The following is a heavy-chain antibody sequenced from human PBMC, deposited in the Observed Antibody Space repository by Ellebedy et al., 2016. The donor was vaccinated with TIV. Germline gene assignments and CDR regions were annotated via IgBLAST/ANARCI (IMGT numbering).Heavy chain of an antibody. CDR1: GGSVSSTRYY. CDR2: VYYSGSP. Sequence: MPSETLSLTCSVSGGSVSSTRYYWAWIRQPPGQGLEYIGSVYYSGSPYYNPSFKSRVTLSADTSKNQFSLNLSTVTAADTAVYYCARIDSWQPIDDWGQGILVTISS. D-gene: IGHD3-9*01. V-gene: IGHV4-39*01. CDR3: ARIDSWQPIDD. J-gene: IGHJ4*02.